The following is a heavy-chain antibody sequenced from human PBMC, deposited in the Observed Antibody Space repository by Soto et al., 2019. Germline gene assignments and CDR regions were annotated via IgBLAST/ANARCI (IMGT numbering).Heavy chain of an antibody. V-gene: IGHV3-23*01. D-gene: IGHD1-26*01. CDR3: VNEMGATFPVFDY. Sequence: SWWKFNNFAMSRIIKDTGKGLEWVSLISGSGSHTDYADSVKGRFTISRDHSKNTLYLQMNNLRAEDTAVYYCVNEMGATFPVFDYRGQGTLVTGSS. J-gene: IGHJ4*02. CDR1: WWKFNNFA. CDR2: ISGSGSHT.